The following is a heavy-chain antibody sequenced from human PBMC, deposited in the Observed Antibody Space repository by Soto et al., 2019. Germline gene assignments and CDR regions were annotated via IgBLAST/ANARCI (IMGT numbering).Heavy chain of an antibody. Sequence: GGSLRLSCAASGFTFSSYAMHWVRQAPGKGLEWVAVISYDGSNKYYADSVKGRFTISRDNSKNTLYLQMNSLRAEDTAVYYCASPIGDYYDSSGYYSCYYYGMDFWGQGTTVTVSS. CDR3: ASPIGDYYDSSGYYSCYYYGMDF. D-gene: IGHD3-22*01. CDR1: GFTFSSYA. CDR2: ISYDGSNK. V-gene: IGHV3-30-3*01. J-gene: IGHJ6*02.